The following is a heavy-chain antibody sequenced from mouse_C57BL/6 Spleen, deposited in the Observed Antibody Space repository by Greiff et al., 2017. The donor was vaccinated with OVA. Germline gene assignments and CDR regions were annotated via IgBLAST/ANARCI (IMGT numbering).Heavy chain of an antibody. J-gene: IGHJ3*01. CDR1: GYTFTSYW. V-gene: IGHV1-55*01. D-gene: IGHD2-3*01. CDR3: ARPHDGYYWFAY. Sequence: QVQLKQPGAELVKPGASVKMSCKASGYTFTSYWITWVKQRPGQGLEWIGDIYPGSGSTNYNEKFKSKATLTVDTSSSTAYMQLSSLTSEDSAVYYCARPHDGYYWFAYWGQGTLVTVSA. CDR2: IYPGSGST.